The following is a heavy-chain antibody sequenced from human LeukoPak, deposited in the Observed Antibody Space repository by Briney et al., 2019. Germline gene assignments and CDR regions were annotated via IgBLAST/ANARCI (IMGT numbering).Heavy chain of an antibody. CDR1: GYTFTSYD. V-gene: IGHV1-8*01. CDR3: AKGYSYGSYYFDY. CDR2: MNPNSGNT. D-gene: IGHD5-18*01. J-gene: IGHJ4*02. Sequence: ASVKVSCKASGYTFTSYDINWVRQAPGQGLEWMGWMNPNSGNTGYAQKVQGRVTMTRNTSISTAYMELSSLRSEGTAVYYCAKGYSYGSYYFDYWGQGTLVTVSS.